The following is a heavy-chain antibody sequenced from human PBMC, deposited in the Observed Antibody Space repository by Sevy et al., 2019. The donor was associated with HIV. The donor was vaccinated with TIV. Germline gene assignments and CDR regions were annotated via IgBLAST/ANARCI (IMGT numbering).Heavy chain of an antibody. CDR2: INEDGTEN. CDR3: ARGPTYYYDSTGKARPDY. D-gene: IGHD3-22*01. Sequence: GGSLRLSCAGSGFTFGSYWMNWVRQAPGKRLEWVANINEDGTENNYLDSVKGRFTISRDNAENSVYLQVNNLRLEDTAVYFCARGPTYYYDSTGKARPDYWGQGTLVTVSS. CDR1: GFTFGSYW. J-gene: IGHJ4*02. V-gene: IGHV3-7*01.